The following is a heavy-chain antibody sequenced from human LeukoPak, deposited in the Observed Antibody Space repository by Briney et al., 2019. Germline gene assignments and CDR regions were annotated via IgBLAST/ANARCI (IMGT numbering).Heavy chain of an antibody. CDR1: GFTFNSYS. CDR3: ARGKGRAAAEGVDY. J-gene: IGHJ4*02. V-gene: IGHV3-21*01. CDR2: ISSSSSYI. Sequence: GGSLRLSCAASGFTFNSYSMNWFPQAPGKGLEWFSSISSSSSYIYYADSVKGRFTISRDNAENSLYLQMNSLRAEDTAVYYCARGKGRAAAEGVDYWGQGTLVTVSS. D-gene: IGHD6-13*01.